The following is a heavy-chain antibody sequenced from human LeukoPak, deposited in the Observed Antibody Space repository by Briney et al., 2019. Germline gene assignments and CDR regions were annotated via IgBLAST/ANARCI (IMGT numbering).Heavy chain of an antibody. Sequence: GGSLRLSCAASGFTFSSYSMNWVRQAPGKGLESVSYISSSSSTIYYADSVKGRFTISRDNPRNSLYLQMNSLRAEDTAVYYCARGTWFDYWGQGTLVTVSS. CDR1: GFTFSSYS. J-gene: IGHJ4*02. CDR3: ARGTWFDY. CDR2: ISSSSSTI. V-gene: IGHV3-48*01.